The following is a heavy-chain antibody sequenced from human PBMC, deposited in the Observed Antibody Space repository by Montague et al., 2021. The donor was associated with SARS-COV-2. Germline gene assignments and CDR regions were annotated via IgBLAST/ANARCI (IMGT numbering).Heavy chain of an antibody. D-gene: IGHD2-8*01. CDR2: ISSSGATI. J-gene: IGHJ4*02. CDR3: ATNKYCTLHDCLHGRHYFDH. Sequence: SLRLSCAASGFNFFNFDMAWVRQAPGRGLEWISDISSSGATILYAYSLKGRVTISRDNIQKSLYLQMNSLRAEDTAVYYWATNKYCTLHDCLHGRHYFDHWGQGTLVTVSS. V-gene: IGHV3-48*03. CDR1: GFNFFNFD.